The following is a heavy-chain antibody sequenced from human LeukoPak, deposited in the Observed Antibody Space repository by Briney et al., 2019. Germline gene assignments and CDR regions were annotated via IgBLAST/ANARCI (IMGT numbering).Heavy chain of an antibody. CDR1: GFTFDVYA. D-gene: IGHD5-12*01. J-gene: IGHJ6*03. CDR2: ISGSGGST. V-gene: IGHV3-23*01. CDR3: AKWKGLRSHDYYMDV. Sequence: GRSLRLSCAASGFTFDVYAMHWVRQAPGKGLEWVSTISGSGGSTYYADSVKGRFTISRDNSKNTLYLQMNSLRAEDTAVYYCAKWKGLRSHDYYMDVWGKGTTVTVSS.